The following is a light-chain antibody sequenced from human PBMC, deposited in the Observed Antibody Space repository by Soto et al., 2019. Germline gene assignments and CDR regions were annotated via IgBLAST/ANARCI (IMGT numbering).Light chain of an antibody. V-gene: IGKV1-39*01. J-gene: IGKJ4*01. Sequence: DIQMTQSPSSLSASVGDRVTITCRASQTVSTNVNWFQQKPGKGPQLLIYSSSTLTSGVPSRISGSGSGTDFTLTIDSLQPDDFATYYCQQIYTTPLTFGGGTRVEI. CDR2: SSS. CDR1: QTVSTN. CDR3: QQIYTTPLT.